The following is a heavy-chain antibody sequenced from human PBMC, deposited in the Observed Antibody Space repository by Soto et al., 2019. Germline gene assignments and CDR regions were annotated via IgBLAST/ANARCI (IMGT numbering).Heavy chain of an antibody. V-gene: IGHV1-2*02. J-gene: IGHJ4*02. Sequence: QVQLVQSGAEVRKPGASVKVSCKASGYTFSDYYIHWVRQAPGQGLEWMGWINPNSGGTKYAPKFPGGVTMTRGTSITTAYMELSRLRSGDTAVYYCAREPATATPEGVDFWGQGTLVTVSS. D-gene: IGHD1-1*01. CDR3: AREPATATPEGVDF. CDR1: GYTFSDYY. CDR2: INPNSGGT.